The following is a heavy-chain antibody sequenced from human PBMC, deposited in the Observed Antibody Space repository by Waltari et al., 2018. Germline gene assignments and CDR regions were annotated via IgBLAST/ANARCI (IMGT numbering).Heavy chain of an antibody. CDR3: AKGPSSSWYLFDY. D-gene: IGHD6-13*01. CDR2: ISGSGSNT. V-gene: IGHV3-23*01. J-gene: IGHJ4*02. Sequence: EVQLLESGGGLVQPGGSLRLSCAASGFTFTNYVMSWVRQVPGKGLEWVSTISGSGSNTHYVDSVKGRFTISRDNSKNTLYLQMNSLRAEDTAVYYCAKGPSSSWYLFDYWGQGTLVTVSS. CDR1: GFTFTNYV.